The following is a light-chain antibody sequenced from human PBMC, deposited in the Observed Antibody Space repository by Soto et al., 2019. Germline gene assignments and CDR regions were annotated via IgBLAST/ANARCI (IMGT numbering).Light chain of an antibody. CDR2: EGS. J-gene: IGLJ2*01. V-gene: IGLV2-23*01. Sequence: QSVLTQPASVSGSPGQSSTLYCTGPSSDVGSYNLVSWYQQHPRKAPQLMIYEGSKRPSGVSNRVSGSKSGNTASLTISGLQAEDAADYYCCSYAGSSTHVVFGGGTKLTVL. CDR1: SSDVGSYNL. CDR3: CSYAGSSTHVV.